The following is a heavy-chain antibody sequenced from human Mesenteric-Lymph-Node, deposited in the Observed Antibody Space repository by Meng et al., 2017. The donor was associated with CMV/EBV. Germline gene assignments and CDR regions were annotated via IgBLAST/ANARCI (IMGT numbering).Heavy chain of an antibody. D-gene: IGHD2-2*02. V-gene: IGHV1-69*10. J-gene: IGHJ3*02. CDR1: GNNYG. Sequence: SVKVSCKAPGNNYGFSWVRQAPGQGLEWMGGIIPILGIANYAQKFQGRVTITADKSTSTAYMELSSLRSEDTAVYYCAREKGYCSSTSCYRWELHVLDAFDIWGQGTMVTVSS. CDR3: AREKGYCSSTSCYRWELHVLDAFDI. CDR2: IIPILGIA.